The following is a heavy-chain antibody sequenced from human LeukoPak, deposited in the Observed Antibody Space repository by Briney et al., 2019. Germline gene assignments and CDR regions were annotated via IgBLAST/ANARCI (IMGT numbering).Heavy chain of an antibody. CDR1: GGSFSGYY. V-gene: IGHV4-34*01. Sequence: SETLSLTCAVYGGSFSGYYWSWIRQPPGKGLEWIGEINHSGSTNYNPSLKSRVTISEDTSKNQFSLKLSSVTAADTAVYYCARGGGFGELLPHIYYFDYWGQGTLVTVSS. D-gene: IGHD3-10*01. CDR3: ARGGGFGELLPHIYYFDY. CDR2: INHSGST. J-gene: IGHJ4*02.